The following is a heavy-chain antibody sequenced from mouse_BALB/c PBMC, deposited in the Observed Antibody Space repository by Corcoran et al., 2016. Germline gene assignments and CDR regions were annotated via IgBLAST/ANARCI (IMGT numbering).Heavy chain of an antibody. D-gene: IGHD1-1*01. CDR3: ARVNYGSRGYAMDY. CDR2: INTYTGEP. V-gene: IGHV9-1*02. J-gene: IGHJ4*01. CDR1: GYTFTNYG. Sequence: QIQLVQSGPELNKPGETVKISCKASGYTFTNYGMNWVKQAPGKGLKWMGWINTYTGEPTYADDFKGRFAFSLETSASTAYLQINNLKNEDMATYFCARVNYGSRGYAMDYWGQGTSVTVSS.